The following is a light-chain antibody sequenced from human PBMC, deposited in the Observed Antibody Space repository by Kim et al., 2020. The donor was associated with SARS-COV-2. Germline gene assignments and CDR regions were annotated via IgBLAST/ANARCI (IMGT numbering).Light chain of an antibody. CDR3: QQSYSTPPGS. CDR2: AAS. CDR1: QSISSY. J-gene: IGKJ2*03. Sequence: ASVGDRVPLACRASQSISSYLNWYQQKPGKAPKLLIYAASSLQSGVPSRFSGRGSGTDFTLTISSLQPEDFATYYCQQSYSTPPGSFGQGTKLEI. V-gene: IGKV1-39*01.